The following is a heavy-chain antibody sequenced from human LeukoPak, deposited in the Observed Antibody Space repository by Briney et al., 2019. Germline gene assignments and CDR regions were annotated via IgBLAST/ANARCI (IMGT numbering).Heavy chain of an antibody. CDR2: IYYDGRST. Sequence: GGSLRLSCVASGFTFSSFWMHWVRQAPGKGLVWVSRIYYDGRSTIYADSVKGRFTISRDNAKNTLYLQMNSLRAEDTAMYYCATIAAADKDYWGQGTLVTVSS. D-gene: IGHD6-13*01. CDR3: ATIAAADKDY. J-gene: IGHJ4*02. V-gene: IGHV3-74*01. CDR1: GFTFSSFW.